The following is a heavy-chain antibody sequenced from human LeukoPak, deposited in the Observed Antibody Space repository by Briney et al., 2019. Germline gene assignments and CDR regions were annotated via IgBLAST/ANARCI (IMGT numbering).Heavy chain of an antibody. V-gene: IGHV3-30*04. CDR2: ISHDGTYE. CDR1: RFTFSSYA. D-gene: IGHD6-19*01. J-gene: IGHJ1*01. Sequence: GATLGLSWAGSRFTFSSYAMHWVRQAPGKGLEWVAGISHDGTYEYQADSVKGRFTISRDNSKSTLYLQMNSLRVEDTAIYYCARDRITVPGMGAFQHWGQGTLVTVSS. CDR3: ARDRITVPGMGAFQH.